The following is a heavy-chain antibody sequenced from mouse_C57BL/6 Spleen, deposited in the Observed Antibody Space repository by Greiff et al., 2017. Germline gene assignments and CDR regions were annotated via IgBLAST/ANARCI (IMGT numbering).Heavy chain of an antibody. CDR3: TPYGNFYAMDY. Sequence: EVKLMESGGGLVQPGGSMKLSCVASGFTFSNYWMNWVRQSPEKGLEWVAQIRLKSDNYATHYAESVKGRFTISRDDSKSSVYLQMNNLRAEDTGIYYCTPYGNFYAMDYWGQGTSVTVSS. CDR2: IRLKSDNYAT. V-gene: IGHV6-3*01. J-gene: IGHJ4*01. D-gene: IGHD2-1*01. CDR1: GFTFSNYW.